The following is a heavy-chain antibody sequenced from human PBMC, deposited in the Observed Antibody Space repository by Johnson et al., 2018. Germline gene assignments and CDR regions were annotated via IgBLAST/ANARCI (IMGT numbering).Heavy chain of an antibody. V-gene: IGHV1-69*01. Sequence: QVQLVQSGAEVKKPGSSVKVSCKTSGGSFSSNSISWVRQAPGQGLEWMGGIIPIFGTTNYAQKFQGRVTITADESTSTAYMELSSLRSNDTAVYYCARDMVRECITFYYYGMDVWGQGTTVTVSS. J-gene: IGHJ6*02. CDR1: GGSFSSNS. D-gene: IGHD3-10*01. CDR2: IIPIFGTT. CDR3: ARDMVRECITFYYYGMDV.